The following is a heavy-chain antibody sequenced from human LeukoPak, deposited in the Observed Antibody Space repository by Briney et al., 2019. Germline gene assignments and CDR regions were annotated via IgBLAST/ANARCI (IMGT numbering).Heavy chain of an antibody. CDR2: IYYSGST. Sequence: PSETLSLTCTVSGGSVSSGSYYWSLIRQPPGKGLEWIGYIYYSGSTNYNPSLKSRVTISVDTSKNQFSLKLSSVTAADTAVYYCARHGERGYSYGHDYWGQGTLVTVSS. CDR1: GGSVSSGSYY. V-gene: IGHV4-61*01. J-gene: IGHJ4*02. CDR3: ARHGERGYSYGHDY. D-gene: IGHD5-18*01.